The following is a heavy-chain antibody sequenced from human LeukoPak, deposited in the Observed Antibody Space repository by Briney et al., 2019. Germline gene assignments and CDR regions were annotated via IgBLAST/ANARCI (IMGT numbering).Heavy chain of an antibody. J-gene: IGHJ4*02. Sequence: GASVKVSCKASGYTFTSYDINWVRQATGQGLEWMGWMNPNSGNTGYAQKFQGRVTMTRNTSISTAYMELSSLRSEDTAVYYCARAQLNSVPLRYFDWLLPRQYYFDYWGQGTLVTVSS. D-gene: IGHD3-9*01. CDR3: ARAQLNSVPLRYFDWLLPRQYYFDY. V-gene: IGHV1-8*01. CDR1: GYTFTSYD. CDR2: MNPNSGNT.